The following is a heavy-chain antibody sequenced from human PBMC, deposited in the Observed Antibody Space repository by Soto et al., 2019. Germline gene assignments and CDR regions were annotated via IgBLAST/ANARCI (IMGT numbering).Heavy chain of an antibody. CDR1: GGSISSGGYS. D-gene: IGHD5-18*01. CDR2: IYHSGST. V-gene: IGHV4-30-2*01. J-gene: IGHJ4*02. CDR3: ARAHPVDTAMVLDY. Sequence: SETLSLTCAVSGGSISSGGYSWSWIRQPPGKGLEWIGYIYHSGSTYYNPSLKSRVTISVDRSKNQFSLKLSSVTAADTAVYYCARAHPVDTAMVLDYWGQGTLVTVSS.